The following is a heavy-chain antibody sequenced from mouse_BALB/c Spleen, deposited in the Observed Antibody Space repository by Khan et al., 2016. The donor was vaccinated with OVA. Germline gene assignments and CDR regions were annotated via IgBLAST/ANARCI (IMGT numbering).Heavy chain of an antibody. J-gene: IGHJ4*01. CDR3: ARDRSNPYYALDN. CDR2: INPYNDGS. Sequence: VQLQQSGPELVKPGTLVKMSCKASGYTFTSFVINCAQQKPGLGLEWIGYINPYNDGSIYNETFKGKATLISDKATRTLYTEHSSLTSEHLAAYYCARDRSNPYYALDNWGQGASVTVST. CDR1: GYTFTSFV. D-gene: IGHD2-5*01. V-gene: IGHV1S136*01.